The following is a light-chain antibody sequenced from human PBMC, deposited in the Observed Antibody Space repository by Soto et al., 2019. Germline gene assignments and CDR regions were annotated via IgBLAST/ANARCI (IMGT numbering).Light chain of an antibody. CDR2: LNSDGSH. CDR1: SGHSSYA. CDR3: QTWGTGIQV. V-gene: IGLV4-69*01. Sequence: QPVLTQSPSASASLGASVKLTRTLSSGHSSYAIAWHQQQPEKGPRYLMKLNSDGSHSKGDGIPDRFSGSSSGAERYLTIAGLQSEDEADYYCQTWGTGIQVFGGGTKLTVL. J-gene: IGLJ3*02.